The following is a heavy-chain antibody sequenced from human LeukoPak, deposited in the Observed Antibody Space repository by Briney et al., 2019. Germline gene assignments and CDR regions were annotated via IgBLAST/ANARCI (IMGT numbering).Heavy chain of an antibody. Sequence: SETLSLTCTVSGGSISSYYWSWIRQPPGKGLEWIGYIYHSGSTNYNPSLKSRVTISVDTSKNQFSLKLSSVTAADTAVYYCASLPYYYDSTAFDIWGQGTMVTVSS. CDR2: IYHSGST. J-gene: IGHJ3*02. CDR3: ASLPYYYDSTAFDI. V-gene: IGHV4-59*01. CDR1: GGSISSYY. D-gene: IGHD3-22*01.